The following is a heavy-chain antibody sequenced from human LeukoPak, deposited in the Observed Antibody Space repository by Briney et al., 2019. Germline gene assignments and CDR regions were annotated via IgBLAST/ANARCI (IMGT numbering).Heavy chain of an antibody. CDR1: GFTFSTYN. CDR2: ISGSSSYI. Sequence: PGGSLRLSCAASGFTFSTYNMNWVRQAPGKGLEWVSSISGSSSYIYYADSVKGRFTISRDNSKNTLYLQMNSLRAEDTAVYYCARRRDERGYKDIFDIWGQGTMVTVSS. D-gene: IGHD5-18*01. V-gene: IGHV3-21*04. J-gene: IGHJ3*02. CDR3: ARRRDERGYKDIFDI.